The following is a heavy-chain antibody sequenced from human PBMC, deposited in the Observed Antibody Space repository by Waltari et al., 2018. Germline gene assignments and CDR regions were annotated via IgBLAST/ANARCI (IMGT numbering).Heavy chain of an antibody. V-gene: IGHV1-69*01. D-gene: IGHD4-4*01. J-gene: IGHJ2*01. CDR3: ARDLSKTPLGYFDL. CDR1: GGTFSSYA. CDR2: IIPIFGTA. Sequence: QVQLVQSGAEVKKPGSSVKVPCKASGGTFSSYAISWVRQAPGQGLEWMGGIIPIFGTANYAQKFQGRVTITADESTSTAYMELSSLRFEDTAVYYCARDLSKTPLGYFDLWGRGTLVTVSS.